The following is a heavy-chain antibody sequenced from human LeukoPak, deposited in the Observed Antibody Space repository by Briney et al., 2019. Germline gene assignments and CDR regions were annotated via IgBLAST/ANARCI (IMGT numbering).Heavy chain of an antibody. CDR2: INPHSGGT. CDR1: GYTFTDYY. Sequence: ASVKVSCKASGYTFTDYYIHWVRQAPGQGLEWMGRINPHSGGTNYAQKFQGRVTMTRDTSINTAYMELSRLRSDDTAVYYCARDPWGGDIVVPAAIHDPWGQGSLVTVSS. D-gene: IGHD2-2*01. V-gene: IGHV1-2*06. J-gene: IGHJ5*02. CDR3: ARDPWGGDIVVPAAIHDP.